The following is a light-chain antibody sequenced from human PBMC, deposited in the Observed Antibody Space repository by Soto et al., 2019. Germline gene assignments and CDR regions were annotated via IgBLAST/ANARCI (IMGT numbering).Light chain of an antibody. CDR1: SSNIGRDP. CDR3: AGWDGDLRGFV. J-gene: IGLJ1*01. V-gene: IGLV1-44*01. Sequence: QSVRSHPPSASWTPGHGVSISCSGSSSNIGRDPVNWYQQLPGTAPKLLIYDNNQRPSGVPDRFSGSKSGTSASLAISGLQSEDEADYFCAGWDGDLRGFVFGTGTKVTVL. CDR2: DNN.